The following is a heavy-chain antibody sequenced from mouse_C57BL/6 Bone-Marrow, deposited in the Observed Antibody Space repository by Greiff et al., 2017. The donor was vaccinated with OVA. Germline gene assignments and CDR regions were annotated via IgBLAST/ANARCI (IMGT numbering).Heavy chain of an antibody. J-gene: IGHJ3*01. CDR2: IDPSDSYT. CDR3: AREGYYYGSSVAY. D-gene: IGHD1-1*01. Sequence: VQLQQPGAELVMPGASVKLSCKASGYTFTSYWMHWVKQRPGQGLEWIGEIDPSDSYTNYNQKLKGKSTLTVDKSSSTAYMQLSSLTSEDSAVYYCAREGYYYGSSVAYWGQGTLVTVSA. CDR1: GYTFTSYW. V-gene: IGHV1-69*01.